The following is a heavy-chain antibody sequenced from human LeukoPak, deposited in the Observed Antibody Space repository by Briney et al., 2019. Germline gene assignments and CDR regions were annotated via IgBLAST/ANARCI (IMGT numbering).Heavy chain of an antibody. Sequence: GGSLRLSCAASGFTFSSYWMHWVRQAPGKGLVWVSRINSDGSSTSYADSVKGRLTISRDNPKNTLYLQINSLRAEDTAVYYCARRSRIYSYGPNWFDPWGQGTLVTVSS. V-gene: IGHV3-74*01. D-gene: IGHD5-18*01. CDR2: INSDGSST. CDR3: ARRSRIYSYGPNWFDP. J-gene: IGHJ5*02. CDR1: GFTFSSYW.